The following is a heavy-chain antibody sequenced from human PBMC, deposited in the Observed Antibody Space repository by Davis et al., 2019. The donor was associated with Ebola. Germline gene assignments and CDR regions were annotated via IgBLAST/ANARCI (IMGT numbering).Heavy chain of an antibody. CDR2: ISYDGSNK. J-gene: IGHJ6*04. V-gene: IGHV3-30*18. CDR1: GFTFSSYG. Sequence: GESLKISCAASGFTFSSYGMHWVRQAPGKGLEWVAVISYDGSNKYYADSVKGRFTISRDYSKNTLYLQMNNLRTEDTAVFYCAKGLSRGYDLWSAKYRGGYQFSGMDVWGKGTTVTVSS. D-gene: IGHD3-3*01. CDR3: AKGLSRGYDLWSAKYRGGYQFSGMDV.